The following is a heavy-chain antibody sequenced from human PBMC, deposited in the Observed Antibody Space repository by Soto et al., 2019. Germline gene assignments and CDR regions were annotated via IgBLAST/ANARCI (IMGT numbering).Heavy chain of an antibody. CDR1: GGSISSYY. D-gene: IGHD4-17*01. V-gene: IGHV4-59*01. CDR3: ARDLTTVSDSLP. CDR2: IYYSGST. Sequence: SETLSLTCTVSGGSISSYYWSWIRQHPGKGLEWIGYIYYSGSTNYNPSLKSRVTISVDTSKNQFSLKLSSVTAADTDVYYCARDLTTVSDSLPWGKGTLVTISS. J-gene: IGHJ5*02.